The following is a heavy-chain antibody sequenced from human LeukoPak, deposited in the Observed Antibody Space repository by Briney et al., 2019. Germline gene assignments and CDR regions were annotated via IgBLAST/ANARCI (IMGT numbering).Heavy chain of an antibody. CDR1: GFTFSGSA. Sequence: GGSLKLSCAASGFTFSGSAMHWVRQAPGKGLEWVSYISSSSSTIYYADSVKGRFTISRDNAKNSLYLQMNSLRAEDTAVYYCARGRVAAAVRGGLVFDYWGQGTLVTVSS. V-gene: IGHV3-48*01. D-gene: IGHD6-13*01. CDR2: ISSSSSTI. J-gene: IGHJ4*02. CDR3: ARGRVAAAVRGGLVFDY.